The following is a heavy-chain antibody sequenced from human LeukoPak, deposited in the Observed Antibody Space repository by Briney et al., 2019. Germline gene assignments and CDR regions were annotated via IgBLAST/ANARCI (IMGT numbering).Heavy chain of an antibody. CDR1: GGSISSGDYY. CDR2: IYYSGTT. Sequence: SETLSLTCTVSGGSISSGDYYWSWIRQPPGKGLEWIGYIYYSGTTYYNPSLKSRVTISVDTSKNQFSLKLTSVTAADTAVYYCARSSLSGSSWYFDYWGQGTLVTVSS. V-gene: IGHV4-30-4*08. D-gene: IGHD6-13*01. J-gene: IGHJ4*02. CDR3: ARSSLSGSSWYFDY.